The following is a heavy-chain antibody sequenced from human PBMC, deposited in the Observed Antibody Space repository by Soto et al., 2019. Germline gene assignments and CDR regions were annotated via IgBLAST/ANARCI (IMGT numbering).Heavy chain of an antibody. D-gene: IGHD3-10*01. CDR3: ARGGGDYYGSGSQFDY. V-gene: IGHV1-18*01. CDR2: ISAYNGNT. J-gene: IGHJ4*02. CDR1: GYTFTSYG. Sequence: QVQLVQSGAEVKKPGASVKVSCKASGYTFTSYGISWVRQAPGQGLEWMGWISAYNGNTNYAQKLQGRVTMTTNTTTNTGYMEARGLRSDDTALDYWARGGGDYYGSGSQFDYWGQGTLVTVSS.